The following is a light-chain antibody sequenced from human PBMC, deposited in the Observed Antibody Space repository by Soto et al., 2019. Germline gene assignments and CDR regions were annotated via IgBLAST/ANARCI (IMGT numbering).Light chain of an antibody. J-gene: IGKJ1*01. CDR1: QRVSSN. CDR3: QQYNDWPWT. CDR2: AAS. Sequence: IMKTQSPATLSVSPGERATISCRASQRVSSNLAWYQQQHGEAPRLLIYAASTRATGIPVRFSGSGAGTEFTLPISSRHSEDVAAYSCQQYNDWPWTCGQGTKVEI. V-gene: IGKV3-15*01.